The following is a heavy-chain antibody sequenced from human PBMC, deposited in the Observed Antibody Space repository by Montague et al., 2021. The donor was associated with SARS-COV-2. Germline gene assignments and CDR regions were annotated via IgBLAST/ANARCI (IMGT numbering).Heavy chain of an antibody. V-gene: IGHV2-70*20. CDR2: IDWDDNK. Sequence: PALVKPTQTLTLTCTFSGFSLSTSGMCVSWVRQPPGKALEWLALIDWDDNKFYSTSLKTRLTISKDTSKNQVVLTMTNVDPVDTATYYSARSLYDILTGYYLPFDYWGQGTLVTVSS. CDR3: ARSLYDILTGYYLPFDY. CDR1: GFSLSTSGMC. D-gene: IGHD3-9*01. J-gene: IGHJ4*02.